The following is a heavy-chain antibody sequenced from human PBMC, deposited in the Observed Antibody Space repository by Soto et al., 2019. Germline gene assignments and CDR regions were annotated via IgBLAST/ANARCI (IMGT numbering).Heavy chain of an antibody. Sequence: GGSLRLSCAASGFTFSNAWMSWVRQAPGKGLEWVGRIKSKTDGGTTDYAAPVKGRFTISRDDSKNRLYRQMTSLKTEDTAVYYCTTEWFGELPAVYNWFDPWGQGTLVTVSS. V-gene: IGHV3-15*01. CDR3: TTEWFGELPAVYNWFDP. CDR2: IKSKTDGGTT. J-gene: IGHJ5*02. CDR1: GFTFSNAW. D-gene: IGHD3-10*01.